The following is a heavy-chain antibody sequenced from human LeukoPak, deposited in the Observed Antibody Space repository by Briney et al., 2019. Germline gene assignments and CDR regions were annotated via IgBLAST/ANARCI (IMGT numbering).Heavy chain of an antibody. CDR2: IYNSGST. Sequence: PWETLSLTCTVSGGSISSHYWSWLRQPPGKGLEWIGYIYNSGSTNYNPSLKSRLTISIDTSKNQFSLKLTSVTAADTAVYYCARGSFDTSDYNYIGFDYWGQGTLVTVSS. D-gene: IGHD3-22*01. CDR3: ARGSFDTSDYNYIGFDY. CDR1: GGSISSHY. J-gene: IGHJ4*02. V-gene: IGHV4-59*11.